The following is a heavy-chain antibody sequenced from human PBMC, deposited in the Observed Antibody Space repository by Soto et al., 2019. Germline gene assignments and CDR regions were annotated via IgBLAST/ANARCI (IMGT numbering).Heavy chain of an antibody. CDR3: ARGSRPAAIEDYFYCDMDV. J-gene: IGHJ6*02. Sequence: QVQLVQSGAEVKKPGASVKVSCRASGYTFASYAMHWVRQAPGQRLEWMGWINAGSGHTKYSQKFQGRVTITRDTSAITAYMELSSLRSEDTAVYYCARGSRPAAIEDYFYCDMDVWGQGTTVTVSS. CDR2: INAGSGHT. V-gene: IGHV1-3*01. D-gene: IGHD2-2*01. CDR1: GYTFASYA.